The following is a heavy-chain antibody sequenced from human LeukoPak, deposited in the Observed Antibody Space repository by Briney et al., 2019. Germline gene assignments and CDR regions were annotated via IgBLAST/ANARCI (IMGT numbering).Heavy chain of an antibody. CDR1: GFTFSSYG. D-gene: IGHD6-19*01. J-gene: IGHJ6*02. CDR3: ARGCPYSSGWLNGMDV. Sequence: PGRSLRLSCAASGFTFSSYGMHWVRQAPGKGLEWVAVIWYDGSNKYYADSVKGRFTISRDNSKNTLYLQMNSLRAEDTAVYYCARGCPYSSGWLNGMDVWGQGTTVTVSS. V-gene: IGHV3-33*01. CDR2: IWYDGSNK.